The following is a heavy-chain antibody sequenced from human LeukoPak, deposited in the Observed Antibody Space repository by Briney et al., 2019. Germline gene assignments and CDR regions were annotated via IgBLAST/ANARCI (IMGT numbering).Heavy chain of an antibody. V-gene: IGHV3-23*01. Sequence: PGGSLRLSCAASGFTFSSYAMSWVRQAPGKGLEWVSAISGSGGSTYYADSVKGRFTISRDNSKNTLYLQMNSLRAEDTAVYYCAKASDIVVVPSVTLDYWGQGTLVTVSS. CDR2: ISGSGGST. D-gene: IGHD2-2*01. CDR3: AKASDIVVVPSVTLDY. CDR1: GFTFSSYA. J-gene: IGHJ4*02.